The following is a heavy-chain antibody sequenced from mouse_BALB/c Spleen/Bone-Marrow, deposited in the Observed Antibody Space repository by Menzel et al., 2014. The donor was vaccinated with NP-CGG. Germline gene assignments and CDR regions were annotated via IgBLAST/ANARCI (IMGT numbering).Heavy chain of an antibody. Sequence: LQQPGSELVRPGASVKLSCKASGYTFTSCRMHWVKQRHGQGLEWIGNIYPGSGSTNYDEKFKSKGTPTVDTSSSTAYMHLSSLTSEDSAVYYCTRDQVRRGYYYAMDYWGQGTSVTVSS. CDR1: GYTFTSCR. CDR2: IYPGSGST. D-gene: IGHD2-14*01. CDR3: TRDQVRRGYYYAMDY. V-gene: IGHV1S22*01. J-gene: IGHJ4*01.